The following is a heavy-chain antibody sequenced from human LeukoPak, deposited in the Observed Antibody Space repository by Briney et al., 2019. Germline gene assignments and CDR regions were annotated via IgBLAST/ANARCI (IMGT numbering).Heavy chain of an antibody. D-gene: IGHD3-10*01. CDR1: GGSFSGYY. Sequence: SETLSLTCAVYGGSFSGYYWGWIRQPPGKGLEWIGEINHSGSTNYNPSLKSRVTISVDTSKNQFSLKLSSVTAADTAVYYCARASYYGSGSYLGYWGQGTLVTVSS. J-gene: IGHJ4*02. CDR3: ARASYYGSGSYLGY. V-gene: IGHV4-34*01. CDR2: INHSGST.